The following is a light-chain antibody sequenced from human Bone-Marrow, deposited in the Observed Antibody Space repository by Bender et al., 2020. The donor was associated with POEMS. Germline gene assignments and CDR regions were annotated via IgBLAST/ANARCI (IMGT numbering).Light chain of an antibody. CDR2: TNG. CDR1: NSNIGTRT. Sequence: QAVLTQPPSASGTPGQRVTISCSGTNSNIGTRTVNWYRHLPGTAPKLLIETNGRRPSGVPDRFSASQSGTSASLAITGLQPEDEAHYYCSSYTTSSTLGVFGGGTKLTVL. J-gene: IGLJ3*02. V-gene: IGLV1-44*01. CDR3: SSYTTSSTLGV.